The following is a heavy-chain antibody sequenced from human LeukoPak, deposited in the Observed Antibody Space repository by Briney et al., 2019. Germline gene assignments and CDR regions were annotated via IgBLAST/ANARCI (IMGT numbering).Heavy chain of an antibody. J-gene: IGHJ4*02. CDR1: GYTFSSYV. CDR2: IWYDGSNK. D-gene: IGHD3/OR15-3a*01. V-gene: IGHV3-33*06. Sequence: PGGSLRLSCAASGYTFSSYVMHWVRQAPGKGLERAAVIWYDGSNKYYADSVKGRFTISRDNTKNTLYLQMNSLRAEDTAVYYCAKDRTGVPFDYWGQGTLVTVSS. CDR3: AKDRTGVPFDY.